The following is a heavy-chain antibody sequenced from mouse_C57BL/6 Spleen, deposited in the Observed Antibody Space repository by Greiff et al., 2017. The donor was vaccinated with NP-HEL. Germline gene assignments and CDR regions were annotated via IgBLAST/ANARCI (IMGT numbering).Heavy chain of an antibody. J-gene: IGHJ2*01. CDR3: ARGSDYAPYCVDY. CDR2: IDPSDSYT. Sequence: QVQLQQPGAELVMPGASVKLSCKASGYTFTSYWMHWVKQRPGQGLEWIGEIDPSDSYTNYNQTFKGKSTLTVDKSSSTAYMQLSSMTSEDSAVYYCARGSDYAPYCVDYWGQGTTLTVSS. CDR1: GYTFTSYW. V-gene: IGHV1-69*01. D-gene: IGHD2-4*01.